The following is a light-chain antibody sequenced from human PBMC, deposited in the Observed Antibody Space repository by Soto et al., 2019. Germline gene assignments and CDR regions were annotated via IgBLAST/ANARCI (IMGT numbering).Light chain of an antibody. CDR1: QSIGTY. CDR2: AAS. CDR3: QQGYSTPRIT. V-gene: IGKV1-39*01. J-gene: IGKJ5*01. Sequence: IPMTQSPSSLSASVGVRVTIACRSSQSIGTYLHWYQQKPGKAPKLLIYAASNLQSGVQSRFSGSGSGTDFTLTMNSLQPEDFAPYYCQQGYSTPRITFGQGRLLEI.